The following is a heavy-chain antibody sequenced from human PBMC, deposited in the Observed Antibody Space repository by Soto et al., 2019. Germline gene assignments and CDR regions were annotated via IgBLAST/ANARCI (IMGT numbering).Heavy chain of an antibody. CDR1: GFTFSNYY. CDR2: ISSTGRTI. V-gene: IGHV3-11*01. J-gene: IGHJ4*02. CDR3: ARSYSSGWEFDY. Sequence: LSLSCGASGFTFSNYYMSWIRQAPGKGLEWVSYISSTGRTIYYADSVKGRFTVSRDNAQNSLSLKLNSLRVEDTAVYYCARSYSSGWEFDYWGQGTQVTVSS. D-gene: IGHD6-19*01.